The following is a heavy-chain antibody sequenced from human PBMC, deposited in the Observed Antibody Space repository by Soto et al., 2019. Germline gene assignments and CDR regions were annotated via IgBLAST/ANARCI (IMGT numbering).Heavy chain of an antibody. J-gene: IGHJ4*02. CDR2: ISSTTNYI. CDR3: ARESGDLTSNFDY. CDR1: GFTFTRYS. Sequence: GGSLRLSCAASGFTFTRYSMNWVRQAPGKGLVWVSSISSTTNYIYYGDSMKGRFTISRDNAKNSLYLEMNSLRAEDTAVYYCARESGDLTSNFDYWGQGTLVTVSS. D-gene: IGHD3-10*01. V-gene: IGHV3-21*06.